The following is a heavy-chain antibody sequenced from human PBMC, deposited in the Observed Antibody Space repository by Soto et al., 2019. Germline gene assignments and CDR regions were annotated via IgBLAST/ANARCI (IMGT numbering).Heavy chain of an antibody. Sequence: QVELVQSGAEVKKPGASVKVSCKASGYTFTSYGISWVRQAPGQGLEWMGWISAYNGNTNYAQKLQGRVTMTTDTSTSTAYMELRSLRSDDTAVYYCARLFTYYYGSGSFGVDPWGQGTLVTVSS. CDR2: ISAYNGNT. J-gene: IGHJ5*02. D-gene: IGHD3-10*01. CDR3: ARLFTYYYGSGSFGVDP. V-gene: IGHV1-18*01. CDR1: GYTFTSYG.